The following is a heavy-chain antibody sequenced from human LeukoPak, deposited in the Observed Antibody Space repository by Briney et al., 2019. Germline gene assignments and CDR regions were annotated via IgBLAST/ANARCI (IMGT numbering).Heavy chain of an antibody. Sequence: SETLSLTCTVSGGSISSSDYYWSWIRQPPGKGLEWIGYIYYSGSTYDNPSLKSRVTLSLDKSKNQFSLKLSSVTAADTAVYYCARGGSHLWQPFDSWGQGTLVTVSS. V-gene: IGHV4-30-4*02. CDR3: ARGGSHLWQPFDS. CDR1: GGSISSSDYY. CDR2: IYYSGST. D-gene: IGHD5-18*01. J-gene: IGHJ4*02.